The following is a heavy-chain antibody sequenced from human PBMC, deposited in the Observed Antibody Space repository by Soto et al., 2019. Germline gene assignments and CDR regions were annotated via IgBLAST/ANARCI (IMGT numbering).Heavy chain of an antibody. Sequence: ASVKVSCKASGYTFTSYDINWVRQATGQGLEWMGWMNPNSGNTGYAQKFQGRVTMTRNTSISTAYMELSSLRSEDTAVYYCARGLYYDILTGYAYYYYMDVWGKGTTVTVSS. J-gene: IGHJ6*03. D-gene: IGHD3-9*01. CDR3: ARGLYYDILTGYAYYYYMDV. V-gene: IGHV1-8*01. CDR1: GYTFTSYD. CDR2: MNPNSGNT.